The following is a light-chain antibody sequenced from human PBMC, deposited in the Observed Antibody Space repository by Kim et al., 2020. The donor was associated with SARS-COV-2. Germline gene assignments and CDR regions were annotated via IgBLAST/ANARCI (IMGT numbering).Light chain of an antibody. V-gene: IGKV3D-15*03. J-gene: IGKJ1*01. CDR3: QQYNEWPSWT. CDR1: QSIRTN. Sequence: PGERAPLCCRTSQSIRTNLAWYQQKSGQAPRLLIYGASIRATGIPDRFSGSGSGTDFSLTISTLQSEDSAVYYCQQYNEWPSWTFGQGTKVDIK. CDR2: GAS.